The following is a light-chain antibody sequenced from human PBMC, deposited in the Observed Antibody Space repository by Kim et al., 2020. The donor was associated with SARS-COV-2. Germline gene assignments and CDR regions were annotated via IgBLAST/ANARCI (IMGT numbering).Light chain of an antibody. CDR3: AAWDDSLNGPV. CDR1: SPNIGSNS. Sequence: GQRVTFSCSGSSPNIGSNSVNWYQQFPGMAPKLLIYTNNQRFSGVPARFSASKSGTLASLAISGLQSDDEAVYYCAAWDDSLNGPVFGGGTQLTVL. J-gene: IGLJ2*01. V-gene: IGLV1-44*01. CDR2: TNN.